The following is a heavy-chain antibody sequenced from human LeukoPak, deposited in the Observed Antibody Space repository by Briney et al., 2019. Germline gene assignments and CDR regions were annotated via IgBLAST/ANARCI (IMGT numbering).Heavy chain of an antibody. V-gene: IGHV3-23*01. CDR3: AKDGYYYDSSGYQD. CDR2: ISGSGGST. J-gene: IGHJ4*02. D-gene: IGHD3-22*01. CDR1: GXTFSSYA. Sequence: GGSLRLSCAASGXTFSSYAMSWVRQAPGKGLEWVSAISGSGGSTYYADSVKGRFTISRDNSKNTLYLQMNSLRAEDTAVYYCAKDGYYYDSSGYQDWGQGTLVTVSS.